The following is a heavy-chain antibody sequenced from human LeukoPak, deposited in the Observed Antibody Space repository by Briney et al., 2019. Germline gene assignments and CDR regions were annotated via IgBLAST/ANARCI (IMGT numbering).Heavy chain of an antibody. Sequence: ASVKVSCKASGYTFSNYGISWVRQAPGQGLEWMGWISAYNGNTNYAQKLQGRVTMTTDTSTSTAYMELRSLRSDDTAVYYCASRYYDILTGYDYFDYWGQGTLVTVSS. CDR2: ISAYNGNT. V-gene: IGHV1-18*01. D-gene: IGHD3-9*01. J-gene: IGHJ4*02. CDR1: GYTFSNYG. CDR3: ASRYYDILTGYDYFDY.